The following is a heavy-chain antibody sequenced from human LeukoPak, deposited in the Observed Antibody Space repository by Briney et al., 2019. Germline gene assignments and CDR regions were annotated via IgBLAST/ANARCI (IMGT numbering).Heavy chain of an antibody. CDR1: GFTVSSNY. CDR2: VYSGGST. V-gene: IGHV3-53*01. CDR3: ARDGPEYSSTSGYHYGMDV. D-gene: IGHD6-6*01. J-gene: IGHJ6*02. Sequence: GGSLRLSCAASGFTVSSNYMSWVRQAPGKGLEWVSVVYSGGSTYYADSVKGRFTISRDNSKNTLYLQMNSLRAEDTAVYYCARDGPEYSSTSGYHYGMDVWGQGTTVTVSS.